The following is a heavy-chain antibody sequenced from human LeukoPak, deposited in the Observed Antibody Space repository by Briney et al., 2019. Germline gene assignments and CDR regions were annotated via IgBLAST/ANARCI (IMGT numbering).Heavy chain of an antibody. D-gene: IGHD3-16*01. CDR1: GYSFTSYW. Sequence: GESLKISCKGSGYSFTSYWISWVRQMPGKGLEWMGRIDPSDSYTNYSPSFQGHVTISADKSISTAYLQWSSLKASDTAVYYCARLLRSYYYYYGMDVWGQGTTVTVSS. J-gene: IGHJ6*02. CDR3: ARLLRSYYYYYGMDV. V-gene: IGHV5-10-1*01. CDR2: IDPSDSYT.